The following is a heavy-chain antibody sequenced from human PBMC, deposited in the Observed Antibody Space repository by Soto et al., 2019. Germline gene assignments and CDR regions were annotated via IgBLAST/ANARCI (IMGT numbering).Heavy chain of an antibody. D-gene: IGHD1-26*01. CDR3: ARQRPTDGRWEFANYYGMDV. J-gene: IGHJ6*02. V-gene: IGHV4-34*12. Sequence: PSETLSLTCAVYGGSFSAYYWSWVRQPPGKGLEWIGEIIHSESTKYNPSLKSRVTISVDTSKNQVSLKLSSVTAADTAVYYCARQRPTDGRWEFANYYGMDVWGQGTPVTVSS. CDR1: GGSFSAYY. CDR2: IIHSEST.